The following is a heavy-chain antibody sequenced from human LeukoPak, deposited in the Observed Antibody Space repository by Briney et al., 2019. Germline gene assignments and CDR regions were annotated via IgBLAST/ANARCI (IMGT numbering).Heavy chain of an antibody. CDR1: GGTFSSYA. D-gene: IGHD3-10*01. J-gene: IGHJ5*02. Sequence: SSGKVSCKASGGTFSSYAISWVRQAPGQGLEWMGGIIPIFGTANYAQKFQGRVTITTDESTSTAYMELSSLRSEDTAVYYCARDYGLGSYYNWFHPWAQGTLVTVSS. V-gene: IGHV1-69*05. CDR2: IIPIFGTA. CDR3: ARDYGLGSYYNWFHP.